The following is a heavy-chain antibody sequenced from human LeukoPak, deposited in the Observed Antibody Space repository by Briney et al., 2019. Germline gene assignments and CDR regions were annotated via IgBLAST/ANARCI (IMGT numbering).Heavy chain of an antibody. CDR2: IRYDGSSK. J-gene: IGHJ4*02. V-gene: IGHV3-30*02. D-gene: IGHD3-22*01. CDR1: EFTFSSYG. CDR3: ARVLHKRNYDSTTYYGY. Sequence: GGSLRLSCAASEFTFSSYGMHWVRQAPGKGLEWVSFIRYDGSSKYYAESVKGRFTVSRDNSKNTLSLQMNSLRAEDTAVYYCARVLHKRNYDSTTYYGYWGQGTLVTVSS.